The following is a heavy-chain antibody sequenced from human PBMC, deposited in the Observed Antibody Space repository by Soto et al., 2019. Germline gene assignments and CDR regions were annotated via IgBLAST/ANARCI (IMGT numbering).Heavy chain of an antibody. CDR1: GFTFTSSA. J-gene: IGHJ5*01. D-gene: IGHD7-27*01. Sequence: ASVKVSCKASGFTFTSSAMQWVRQARGQRLEWIGWIVVGSGNTNYAQKFQERVTITRDMSTSTAYMELSSLTSEDTAVYYCTGGPPNWGFDSWGQGTPVTVSS. V-gene: IGHV1-58*02. CDR3: TGGPPNWGFDS. CDR2: IVVGSGNT.